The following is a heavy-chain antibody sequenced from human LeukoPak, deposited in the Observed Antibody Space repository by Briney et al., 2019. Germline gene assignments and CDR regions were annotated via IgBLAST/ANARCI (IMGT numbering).Heavy chain of an antibody. CDR1: GFTFSDYY. CDR2: ISSGGSTT. V-gene: IGHV3-11*01. J-gene: IGHJ4*02. D-gene: IGHD6-19*01. Sequence: GGSLRLSCAASGFTFSDYYMSWIRQAPGKGLQWISFISSGGSTTNYADSVKGRFTISRDNAKNSLYLQMNSLRAEDTAVYYCARVRSNGWYFDYWGQGTLVAVSS. CDR3: ARVRSNGWYFDY.